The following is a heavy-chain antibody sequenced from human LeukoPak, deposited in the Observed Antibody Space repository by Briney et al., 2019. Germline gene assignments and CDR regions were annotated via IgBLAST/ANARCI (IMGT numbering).Heavy chain of an antibody. CDR1: GFTFSSYA. Sequence: GGSHRLSCAASGFTFSSYAMSWVRQAPGKGLEWVSAISSSGDTYYAGSVRGRFTISKDNSKNTLYLQMNSLRAEDTAVYYCAKDAVGATAYYFDYWGQGTLVTVSS. CDR3: AKDAVGATAYYFDY. J-gene: IGHJ4*02. CDR2: ISSSGDT. V-gene: IGHV3-23*01. D-gene: IGHD1-26*01.